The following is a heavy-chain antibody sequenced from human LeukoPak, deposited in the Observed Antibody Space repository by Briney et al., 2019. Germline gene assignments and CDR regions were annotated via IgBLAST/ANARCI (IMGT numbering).Heavy chain of an antibody. V-gene: IGHV3-30*18. D-gene: IGHD6-13*01. CDR2: ISYDGSNK. J-gene: IGHJ4*02. CDR1: GFTFSSYG. CDR3: AKTGYSSSWTN. Sequence: GGSLRLSCAASGFTFSSYGMHWVRQAPGKGLEWVAVISYDGSNKYYADSVKGRFTISRDNSKNTLYLQMNSLRAEDTAVYYCAKTGYSSSWTNWGQGTLVTVSS.